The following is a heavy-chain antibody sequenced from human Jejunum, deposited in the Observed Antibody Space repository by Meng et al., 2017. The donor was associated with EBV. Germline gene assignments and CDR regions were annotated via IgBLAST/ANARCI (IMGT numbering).Heavy chain of an antibody. Sequence: EVQVVESGGGLFQPGDSLRLSCEASGFTLSSYWMHWVRQAPGKGLVWVSRINSDGSKTNYADSVKGRFTISRDIAKNTLYLQLNSLRADDTAVYYCVRGPPPDTWGQGTLVTVSS. J-gene: IGHJ5*02. CDR3: VRGPPPDT. CDR1: GFTLSSYW. CDR2: INSDGSKT. V-gene: IGHV3-74*01.